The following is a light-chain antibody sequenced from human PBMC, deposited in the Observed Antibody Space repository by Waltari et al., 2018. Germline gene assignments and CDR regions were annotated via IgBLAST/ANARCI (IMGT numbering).Light chain of an antibody. CDR3: AAWDDSLNGVV. CDR2: SNN. J-gene: IGLJ2*01. Sequence: QSVLTQPPSASGTPGQRATISCSGSRSNTGRNIVNWYQQLPGTAPKLLIYSNNQRPSGVPDRFSGSKSVTSASLAISGPQSEDEADYYCAAWDDSLNGVVFGGGTKLTVL. V-gene: IGLV1-44*01. CDR1: RSNTGRNI.